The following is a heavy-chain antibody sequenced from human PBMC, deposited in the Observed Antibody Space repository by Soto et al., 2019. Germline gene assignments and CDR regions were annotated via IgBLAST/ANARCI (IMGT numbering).Heavy chain of an antibody. CDR1: GFTFSSYA. CDR2: ISYDGSNK. J-gene: IGHJ6*02. Sequence: LRLSCAASGFTFSSYAMHWVRQAPGKGLEWVAVISYDGSNKYYADSVKGRFTISRDNSKNTLYLQMNSLRAEDTAVYYCARDRGVVVAYGMDVWGQGTTVTVSS. D-gene: IGHD2-15*01. V-gene: IGHV3-30-3*01. CDR3: ARDRGVVVAYGMDV.